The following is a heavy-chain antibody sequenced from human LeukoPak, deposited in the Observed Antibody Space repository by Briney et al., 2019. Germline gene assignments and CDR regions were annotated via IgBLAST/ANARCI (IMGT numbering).Heavy chain of an antibody. CDR3: ASGISETAIVYIDAFDM. D-gene: IGHD5-18*01. Sequence: GGSLRLSCAASGFTFSNYNMNWVRQAPGKGLEWVSSITTTSTYIYYADSVKGRFTISRDNAKNSLYLQINSLRAEDTAVYFCASGISETAIVYIDAFDMWGQGTMVTVSS. J-gene: IGHJ3*02. CDR1: GFTFSNYN. CDR2: ITTTSTYI. V-gene: IGHV3-21*01.